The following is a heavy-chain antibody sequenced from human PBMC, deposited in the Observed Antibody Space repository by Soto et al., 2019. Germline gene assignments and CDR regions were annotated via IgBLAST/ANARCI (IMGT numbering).Heavy chain of an antibody. Sequence: SETLSLTCTVSGDSITTYYWGWIRQPPGKGLEWIGYISYSGSPNYNPSLKSRVTISIDTSKSQFSLNLGSVTAADTAVYYCARFHYSAYFDYWGQGTLVTVSS. CDR3: ARFHYSAYFDY. CDR2: ISYSGSP. CDR1: GDSITTYY. J-gene: IGHJ4*02. D-gene: IGHD2-15*01. V-gene: IGHV4-59*01.